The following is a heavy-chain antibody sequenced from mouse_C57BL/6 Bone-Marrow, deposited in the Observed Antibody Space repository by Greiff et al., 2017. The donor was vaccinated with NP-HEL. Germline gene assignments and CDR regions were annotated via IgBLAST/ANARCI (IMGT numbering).Heavy chain of an antibody. CDR1: GFTFSSYA. Sequence: EVKVVESGGGLMKPGGSLKLSCAASGFTFSSYAMSWVRQTPEKRLEWVATISDGGSYTYYPDNVKGRFTISRDNAKNNLYLQMSHLKSEDTAMYYCAPHLGLAWFAYWGQGTLVTVSA. CDR2: ISDGGSYT. V-gene: IGHV5-4*03. D-gene: IGHD4-1*01. CDR3: APHLGLAWFAY. J-gene: IGHJ3*01.